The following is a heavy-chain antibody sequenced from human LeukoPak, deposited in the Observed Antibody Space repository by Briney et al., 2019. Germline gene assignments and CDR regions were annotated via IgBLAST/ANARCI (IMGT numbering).Heavy chain of an antibody. Sequence: ARSLRLSCAASGFTFRSYAMHWVRQAPGKGLEWMAIISYDGSNKYYADSVKGRFTISRDNSKNTLYLQMNSLRPEDTAVYYCAREAVGQIFFDYWGQGTLVTVSS. V-gene: IGHV3-30-3*01. D-gene: IGHD4-23*01. CDR3: AREAVGQIFFDY. CDR2: ISYDGSNK. CDR1: GFTFRSYA. J-gene: IGHJ4*02.